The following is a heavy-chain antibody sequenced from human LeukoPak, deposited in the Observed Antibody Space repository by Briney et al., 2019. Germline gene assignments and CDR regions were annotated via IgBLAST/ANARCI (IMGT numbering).Heavy chain of an antibody. D-gene: IGHD3-9*01. V-gene: IGHV1-69*13. CDR3: ARNPQNYDILTGYYWNWFDP. CDR2: IIPIFGTA. Sequence: GASVKVSCKASGGTSSSYAISWVRQAPGQGLEWMGGIIPIFGTANYAQKFQGRVTITADESTSTAYMELSSLRSEDTAVYYCARNPQNYDILTGYYWNWFDPWGQGTLVTVSS. CDR1: GGTSSSYA. J-gene: IGHJ5*02.